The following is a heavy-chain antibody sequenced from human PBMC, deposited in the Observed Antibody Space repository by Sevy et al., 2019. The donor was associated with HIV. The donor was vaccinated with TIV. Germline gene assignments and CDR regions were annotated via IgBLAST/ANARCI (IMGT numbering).Heavy chain of an antibody. J-gene: IGHJ2*01. CDR1: GYSISSGYY. D-gene: IGHD3-10*01. CDR3: ARNDYFGTGNLHWSFDL. CDR2: IYHSGST. V-gene: IGHV4-38-2*02. Sequence: SETLSLTCTVSGYSISSGYYWGWIRQPPGKGLEWIGSIYHSGSTYYNPSLESRVTISVDTSKNQFSVRLSSVTAADTAVYYCARNDYFGTGNLHWSFDLWGRGAPVTVSS.